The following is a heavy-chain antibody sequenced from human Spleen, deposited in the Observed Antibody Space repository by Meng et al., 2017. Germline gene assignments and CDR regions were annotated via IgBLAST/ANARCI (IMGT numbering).Heavy chain of an antibody. Sequence: SQTLSLTCVVSGGSFSDYYWSWIRQPPGKGLEWIGEINHSGSTNYNPSLESRATISVDTSQNNLSLKLSSVTAADSAVYYCGRRPYYYGSGSPFDSWGQGTLVTVSS. CDR3: GRRPYYYGSGSPFDS. CDR2: INHSGST. CDR1: GGSFSDYY. D-gene: IGHD3-10*01. V-gene: IGHV4-34*01. J-gene: IGHJ4*02.